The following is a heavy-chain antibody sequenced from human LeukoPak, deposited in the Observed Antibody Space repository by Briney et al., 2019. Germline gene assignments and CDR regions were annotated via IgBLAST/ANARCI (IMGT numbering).Heavy chain of an antibody. D-gene: IGHD3-10*01. CDR2: ISWNSGSI. V-gene: IGHV3-9*01. CDR3: ARDQNRDYHGSGSGEDAFDI. Sequence: PGRSLRLSCAASGFTFDDYAMHWVRQAPGKGLEWVSGISWNSGSIGYADSVKGRFTISRDNAKNSLYLQMNSLRAEDTAVYYCARDQNRDYHGSGSGEDAFDIWGQGTMVTVSS. J-gene: IGHJ3*02. CDR1: GFTFDDYA.